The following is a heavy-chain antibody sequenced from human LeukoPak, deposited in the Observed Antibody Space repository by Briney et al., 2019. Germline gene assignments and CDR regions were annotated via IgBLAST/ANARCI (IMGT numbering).Heavy chain of an antibody. V-gene: IGHV4-39*07. D-gene: IGHD6-13*01. CDR1: GGLISGSTYY. J-gene: IGHJ4*02. Sequence: PSETVSLTCTVSGGLISGSTYYWGWIRQTPGKGLEWIGSIFYSGSTYYNLSLKSRVTISVDTSKNQFSLKLSSVTAADTAVYYCARAQDSSSWSIWGQGTLVTVSS. CDR2: IFYSGST. CDR3: ARAQDSSSWSI.